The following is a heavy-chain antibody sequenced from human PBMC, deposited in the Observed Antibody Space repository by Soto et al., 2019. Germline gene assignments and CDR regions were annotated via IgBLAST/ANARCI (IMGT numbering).Heavy chain of an antibody. CDR1: GGSISNYY. Sequence: SETLSLTCTVSGGSISNYYWGWMRQPPGKGLEWIASFFIGGNTYYNPSLKSRVTTSVDTSKNQFSLKLSSVTAADTAVYYCARQCRGVTCHWFVPWGQGTLVTVSS. J-gene: IGHJ5*02. D-gene: IGHD2-15*01. CDR3: ARQCRGVTCHWFVP. V-gene: IGHV4-39*01. CDR2: FFIGGNT.